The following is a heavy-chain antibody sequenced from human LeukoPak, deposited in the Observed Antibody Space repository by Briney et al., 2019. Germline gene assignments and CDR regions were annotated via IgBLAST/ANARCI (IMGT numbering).Heavy chain of an antibody. CDR3: ARDRDYFGDYGY. J-gene: IGHJ4*02. CDR2: IYHSGRT. D-gene: IGHD4-17*01. V-gene: IGHV4-30-2*01. Sequence: PSQTLSLTCAVSGGSISSGGYSWSWVRQPPGKGVEWIVYIYHSGRTYYNPSLKSRVTISVDRSKNQFSLKLSSVTAADTAVYYCARDRDYFGDYGYWGQGTLVTVSS. CDR1: GGSISSGGYS.